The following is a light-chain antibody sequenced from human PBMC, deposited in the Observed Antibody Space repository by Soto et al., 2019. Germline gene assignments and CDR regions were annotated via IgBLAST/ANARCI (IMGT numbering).Light chain of an antibody. J-gene: IGLJ3*02. CDR3: QSYDSLSGNWV. Sequence: QAVVTQPPSVSGAPGQRVTISCTGSSSNLGAAYDVHWYQYRPGTAPKLLIYGNINRPSGVPDRISGSKFGTSASLTISGLQAEDEADYVCQSYDSLSGNWVLGGGTKLTVL. CDR2: GNI. V-gene: IGLV1-40*01. CDR1: SSNLGAAYD.